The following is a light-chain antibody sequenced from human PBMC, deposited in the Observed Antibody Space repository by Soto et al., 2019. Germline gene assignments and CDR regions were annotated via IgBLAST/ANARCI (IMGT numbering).Light chain of an antibody. CDR1: SSNIGAGFE. Sequence: QSVLTQPPSVSVAPGQRVTISCTGSSSNIGAGFEVNWYQHLPGTAPRVLIYGNSNRPSGVPDRFSGSKSGTSASLAITGLQAEDEADYYCQSYDSSLSASVFGGGTQLTVL. CDR3: QSYDSSLSASV. V-gene: IGLV1-40*01. J-gene: IGLJ2*01. CDR2: GNS.